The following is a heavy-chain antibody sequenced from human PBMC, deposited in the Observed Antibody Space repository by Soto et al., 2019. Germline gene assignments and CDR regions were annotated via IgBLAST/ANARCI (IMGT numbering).Heavy chain of an antibody. J-gene: IGHJ4*02. CDR1: GGSISSDNYC. V-gene: IGHV4-39*01. CDR3: ARSPLTGNGGRGFFDY. CDR2: IYSTGDT. Sequence: QLQLQESGPGLVKPSETLSLTCAVSGGSISSDNYCWAWIRQPPGKGLEWIGSIYSTGDTYYNPSLKSRITMSVDTSKNQFSLKLTSEPAADTAVYYCARSPLTGNGGRGFFDYWGQGILVTASS. D-gene: IGHD3-16*01.